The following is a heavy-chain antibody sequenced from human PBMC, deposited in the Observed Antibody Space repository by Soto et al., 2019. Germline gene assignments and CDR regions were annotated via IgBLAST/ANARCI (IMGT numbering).Heavy chain of an antibody. CDR3: ARDPGYSYGYLFDY. D-gene: IGHD5-18*01. J-gene: IGHJ4*02. CDR1: GFTFSSYS. Sequence: PXGSLPLSCAASGFTFSSYSMNWVRQAPGKGLEWVSSISSSSSYIYYADSVKGRFTISRDNAKNSLYLQMNSLRAEDTAVYYCARDPGYSYGYLFDYWGQGTLVTVSS. CDR2: ISSSSSYI. V-gene: IGHV3-21*01.